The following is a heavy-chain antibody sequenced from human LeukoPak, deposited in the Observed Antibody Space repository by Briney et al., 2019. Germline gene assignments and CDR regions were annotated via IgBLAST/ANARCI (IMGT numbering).Heavy chain of an antibody. D-gene: IGHD3-22*01. CDR1: GGSISSYY. V-gene: IGHV4-59*01. J-gene: IGHJ4*02. CDR2: IYYSGST. CDR3: ARGNYYDSSGFDY. Sequence: SETLCLTCTVSGGSISSYYWSWIRQPPGKGLEWIGYIYYSGSTNYNPSLKSRVTISVDTSKNQFSLKLSSVTAADTAVYYCARGNYYDSSGFDYWGQGTLVTVSS.